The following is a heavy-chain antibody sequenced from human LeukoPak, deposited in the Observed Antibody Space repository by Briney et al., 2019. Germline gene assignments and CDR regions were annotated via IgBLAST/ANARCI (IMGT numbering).Heavy chain of an antibody. V-gene: IGHV1-8*01. D-gene: IGHD6-13*01. CDR1: GYSFTSYD. J-gene: IGHJ5*02. CDR2: MNPNSGNT. CDR3: AREEDSSSWYH. Sequence: ASVKVSCKASGYSFTSYDINWVRQAAGQGLEWMGWMNPNSGNTGYGQKFQGRVTMTRSTSMTTAYMELSSLRSEDTAVYYCAREEDSSSWYHWGQGTLVTVSS.